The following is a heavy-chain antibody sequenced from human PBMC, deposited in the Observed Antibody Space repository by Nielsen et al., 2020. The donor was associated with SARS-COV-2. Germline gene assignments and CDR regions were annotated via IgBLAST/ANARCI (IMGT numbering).Heavy chain of an antibody. CDR3: AKDVWSGAHQIGPDY. D-gene: IGHD3-3*01. V-gene: IGHV3-30*18. Sequence: GGSLRLSCVASGFTFANYGIHWVRQVAGRGLEWVAIVSRDGSDTFYVDSVKGRFIISRDNSKNTVYLQMNSLRAEDTAVYHCAKDVWSGAHQIGPDYWGQGTLVTVSS. CDR1: GFTFANYG. J-gene: IGHJ4*02. CDR2: VSRDGSDT.